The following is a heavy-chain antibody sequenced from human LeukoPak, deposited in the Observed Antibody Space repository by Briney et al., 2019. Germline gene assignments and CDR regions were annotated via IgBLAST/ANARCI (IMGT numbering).Heavy chain of an antibody. J-gene: IGHJ4*02. D-gene: IGHD5-18*01. CDR1: GGSISTGGYY. CDR3: ARTAGWSYGFDY. V-gene: IGHV4-31*03. Sequence: PSETLCLTCTVSGGSISTGGYYWTWIRQHPGKGLEWIGYIYNSGTTYYNPSLESRVTISGDTSKNQFSLKLNSVTAADTAVYYCARTAGWSYGFDYWGQGTLVTVSS. CDR2: IYNSGTT.